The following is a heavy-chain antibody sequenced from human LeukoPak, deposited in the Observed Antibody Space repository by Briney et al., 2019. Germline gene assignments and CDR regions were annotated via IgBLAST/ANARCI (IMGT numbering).Heavy chain of an antibody. CDR3: AKAASSSWPSYYYGMDV. J-gene: IGHJ6*02. D-gene: IGHD6-13*01. CDR1: GFIFSSYS. CDR2: ITGSGGNT. Sequence: PGGSLRLSCAASGFIFSSYSMSWVRQAPGKGLEWVSVITGSGGNTYYADSVKGRFTISKGNSKNTVYLQMSSLRVDDTAVYYCAKAASSSWPSYYYGMDVWGQGNTVTVSS. V-gene: IGHV3-23*01.